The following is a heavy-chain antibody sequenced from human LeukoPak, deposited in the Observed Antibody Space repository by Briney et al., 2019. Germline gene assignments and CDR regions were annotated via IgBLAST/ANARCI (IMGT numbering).Heavy chain of an antibody. D-gene: IGHD2-15*01. CDR3: ARDVCSGGSCYSFDY. CDR1: GFSFSAYC. Sequence: PGGPLRLSCAASGFSFSAYCMSWVRQAPGKGLEWVAIIKHDGSENYYVDSVKGRFTISRDNAKNSLSLQMDSLRAEDTAVYYGARDVCSGGSCYSFDYWGQGTLVTVSS. J-gene: IGHJ4*02. CDR2: IKHDGSEN. V-gene: IGHV3-7*03.